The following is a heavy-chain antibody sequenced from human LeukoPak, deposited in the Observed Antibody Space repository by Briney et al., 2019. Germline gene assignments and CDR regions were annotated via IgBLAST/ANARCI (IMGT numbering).Heavy chain of an antibody. J-gene: IGHJ4*02. D-gene: IGHD3-22*01. CDR2: IYYSGST. Sequence: SETLSLTCTVSGGSISSYYWSWIRQPPGKGLEWIGYIYYSGSTNYNPSLKSRVTISVDTSENQFSLKLSSVTAADTAVYYCARAYDSSGYYPFDHWGQGTLVTVSS. CDR1: GGSISSYY. CDR3: ARAYDSSGYYPFDH. V-gene: IGHV4-59*01.